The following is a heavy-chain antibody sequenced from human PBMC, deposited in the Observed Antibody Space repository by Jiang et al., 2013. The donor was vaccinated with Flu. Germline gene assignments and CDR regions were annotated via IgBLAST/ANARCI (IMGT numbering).Heavy chain of an antibody. V-gene: IGHV1-18*01. CDR3: ARDSPPNYDSSGYYSWFDP. CDR2: ISAYNGNT. D-gene: IGHD3-22*01. CDR1: GYTFTSYG. J-gene: IGHJ5*02. Sequence: SGAEVKKPGASVKVSCKASGYTFTSYGISWVRQAPGQGLEWMGWISAYNGNTNYAQKLQGRVTMTTDTSTSTAYMELRSLRSDDTAVYYCARDSPPNYDSSGYYSWFDPWGQGTLVTVSS.